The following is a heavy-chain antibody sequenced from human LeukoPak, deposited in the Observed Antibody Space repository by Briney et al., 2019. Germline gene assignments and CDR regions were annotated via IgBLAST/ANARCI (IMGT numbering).Heavy chain of an antibody. Sequence: AASVKVSCMASGYTFTSYDISWVRQDPGQGLEWVGWISIYKGNTIYAQKFQGRVTMTTDTSTNTAYMELRSLRSDDTAVYYCARDLDSYWGSWRHFDYWGQGTLVTVSS. V-gene: IGHV1-18*01. CDR3: ARDLDSYWGSWRHFDY. D-gene: IGHD6-13*01. CDR1: GYTFTSYD. CDR2: ISIYKGNT. J-gene: IGHJ4*02.